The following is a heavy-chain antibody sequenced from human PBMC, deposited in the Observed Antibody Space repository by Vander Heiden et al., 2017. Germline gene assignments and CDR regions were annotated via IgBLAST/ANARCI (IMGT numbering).Heavy chain of an antibody. CDR2: IYYSGST. Sequence: QVQLQESGPGLVKPSQTLSLTCTVSGGSISSGGYYWSWMRQHPGKGLGCIGYIYYSGSTYYNPSLKSRVTISVDTSKNQFSLKLSSVTAADTAVYYCAVFFGLSGPHAFDIWGQGTMVTVSS. J-gene: IGHJ3*02. D-gene: IGHD3-10*01. CDR3: AVFFGLSGPHAFDI. V-gene: IGHV4-31*03. CDR1: GGSISSGGYY.